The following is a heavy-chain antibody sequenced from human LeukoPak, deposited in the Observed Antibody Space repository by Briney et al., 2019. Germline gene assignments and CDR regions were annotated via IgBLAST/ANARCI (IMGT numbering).Heavy chain of an antibody. CDR1: GYTFTSYG. D-gene: IGHD6-19*01. CDR2: ISAYNGNT. V-gene: IGHV1-18*01. CDR3: ARGIAVAGTPSYYYYGMDV. Sequence: ASVKVSCKASGYTFTSYGISWVRQAPGQGLEWMGWISAYNGNTNYAQKLQGRVTMTTDTSTSTAYMELRSLRSDDTAVYYCARGIAVAGTPSYYYYGMDVWGQGTTVTVSS. J-gene: IGHJ6*02.